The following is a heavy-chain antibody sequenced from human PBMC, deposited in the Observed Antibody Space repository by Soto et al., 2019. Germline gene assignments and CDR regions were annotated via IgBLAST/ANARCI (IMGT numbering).Heavy chain of an antibody. J-gene: IGHJ3*02. CDR2: IIPLLGIA. CDR1: GGTFSSYT. Sequence: QVQLVQSGAEVKKPGSSVKVSCKASGGTFSSYTISWVRQAPGQGLEWMGRIIPLLGIANYAQKFQGRVTMTADKSTSTAYMELSSLRSEDTAGYYCAVLAVAAQRYAFDIWGQGTMVTVSS. CDR3: AVLAVAAQRYAFDI. V-gene: IGHV1-69*02. D-gene: IGHD6-19*01.